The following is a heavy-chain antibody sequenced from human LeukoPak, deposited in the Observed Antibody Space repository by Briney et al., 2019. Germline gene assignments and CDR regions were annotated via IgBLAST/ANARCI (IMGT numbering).Heavy chain of an antibody. CDR3: AREGYGPGPGSD. Sequence: EASVKVSCKASGYTFTGYYIHWVRQAPGQGLEWMGWISAYNGNTNYAQKLQGRVTMTTDTSTSTAYMELRSLRSDDTAVYYCAREGYGPGPGSDWGQGALVTVSS. V-gene: IGHV1-18*04. J-gene: IGHJ4*02. CDR1: GYTFTGYY. D-gene: IGHD4-17*01. CDR2: ISAYNGNT.